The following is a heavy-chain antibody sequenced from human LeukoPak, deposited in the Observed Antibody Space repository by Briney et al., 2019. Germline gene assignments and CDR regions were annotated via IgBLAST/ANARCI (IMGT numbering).Heavy chain of an antibody. Sequence: GESLKISCKGSGYSFTSYWIGWVRQIPGKGPEWMGIIYPGDSDTRYSPSFQGQVTISADKSISTAYLQWSSLKASDTAMYYCARHLDSSGGWDAFDIWGQGTMVTVSS. CDR3: ARHLDSSGGWDAFDI. CDR2: IYPGDSDT. J-gene: IGHJ3*02. CDR1: GYSFTSYW. V-gene: IGHV5-51*01. D-gene: IGHD3-22*01.